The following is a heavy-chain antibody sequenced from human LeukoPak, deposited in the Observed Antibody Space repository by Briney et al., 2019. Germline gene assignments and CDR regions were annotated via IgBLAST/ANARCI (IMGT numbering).Heavy chain of an antibody. CDR2: IYKSETT. Sequence: SETLSLTCAVSGGSITSLYCNWIRQPPGKGLEGIGYIYKSETTNYSPSLRSRVTISAETSKNQFSLKLSSVTAADTAVYYCVTGFGWLPDYWGQGTPVTVSS. V-gene: IGHV4-59*11. J-gene: IGHJ4*02. D-gene: IGHD5-12*01. CDR1: GGSITSLY. CDR3: VTGFGWLPDY.